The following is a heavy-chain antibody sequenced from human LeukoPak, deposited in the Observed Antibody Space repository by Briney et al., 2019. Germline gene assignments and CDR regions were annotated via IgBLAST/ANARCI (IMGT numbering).Heavy chain of an antibody. V-gene: IGHV4-39*01. CDR3: ARGIGELEEYYFDY. CDR2: IYYSGST. CDR1: GGSISSSSYY. J-gene: IGHJ4*02. D-gene: IGHD3-10*01. Sequence: SETLSLTCTVSGGSISSSSYYWGWVRQPPGKGLEWIGSIYYSGSTYYNPSLKGRVTISVDTSKNQFSLKLSSVTAADTAVYYCARGIGELEEYYFDYWGQGTLVTVSS.